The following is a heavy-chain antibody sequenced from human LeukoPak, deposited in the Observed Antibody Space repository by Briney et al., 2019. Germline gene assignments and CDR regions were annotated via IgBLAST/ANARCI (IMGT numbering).Heavy chain of an antibody. J-gene: IGHJ4*02. D-gene: IGHD3-9*01. CDR2: ISGISDTT. V-gene: IGHV3-23*01. CDR3: AKVANRGDILTGYFALDY. CDR1: GFTFNIYA. Sequence: PGGSLRLSCAASGFTFNIYAMSWVRQAPGKGLEWVSGISGISDTTYYADSVKGRFTISRDNSKNTLYLQMNILRAEDTAVYYCAKVANRGDILTGYFALDYWGQGTLVTVSS.